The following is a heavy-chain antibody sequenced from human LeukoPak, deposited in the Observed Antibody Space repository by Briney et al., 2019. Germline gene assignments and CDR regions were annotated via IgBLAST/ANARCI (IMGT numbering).Heavy chain of an antibody. V-gene: IGHV3-30*02. Sequence: PGGSLRPSCAASGFTFSSYGMHWVRQAPGKGLEWVAFIRYDGSNKYYADSVKGRFTISRDNSKNTLYLQMNSLRAEDTAVYYCAKDRGQQSADFDYWGQGTLVTVSS. D-gene: IGHD6-13*01. CDR2: IRYDGSNK. J-gene: IGHJ4*02. CDR3: AKDRGQQSADFDY. CDR1: GFTFSSYG.